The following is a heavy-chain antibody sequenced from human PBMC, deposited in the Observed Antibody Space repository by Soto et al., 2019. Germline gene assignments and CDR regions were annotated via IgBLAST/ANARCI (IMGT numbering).Heavy chain of an antibody. V-gene: IGHV3-30*18. J-gene: IGHJ6*02. CDR2: ISYDGSNK. D-gene: IGHD5-12*01. CDR3: AKDLDFDGYHWVYYGMDV. Sequence: PGGSLRLSCAASGFTFSSYGMHWVRQAPGKGLEWVAVISYDGSNKYYADSVKGRFTISRDNSKNTLYLQMNSLRAEDTAVYYCAKDLDFDGYHWVYYGMDVWGQGTTVTVSS. CDR1: GFTFSSYG.